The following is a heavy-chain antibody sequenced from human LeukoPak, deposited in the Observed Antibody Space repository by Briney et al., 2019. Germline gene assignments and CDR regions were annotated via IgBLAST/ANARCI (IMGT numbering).Heavy chain of an antibody. D-gene: IGHD2-2*01. CDR3: ARGALSSRIVY. Sequence: GAPVKVSCKASGFTLSSYGFSWMRQAPGQGLEWMGWISAYNGNTNYAQKLQGRVTMTTDTSTSTAYMELRSLRSDDTAVYYCARGALSSRIVYWGQGTLVTVSS. J-gene: IGHJ4*02. CDR2: ISAYNGNT. V-gene: IGHV1-18*01. CDR1: GFTLSSYG.